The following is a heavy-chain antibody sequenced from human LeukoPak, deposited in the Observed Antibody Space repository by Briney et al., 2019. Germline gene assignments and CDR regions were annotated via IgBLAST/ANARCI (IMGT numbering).Heavy chain of an antibody. CDR2: INSDGSTT. CDR3: ASTSGTYRFDP. V-gene: IGHV3-74*01. J-gene: IGHJ5*02. CDR1: GFTFSNYW. D-gene: IGHD1-26*01. Sequence: PGGSLRLSCAASGFTFSNYWMHWVRQAPGKGLVWVSRINSDGSTTTYADSVKGRFTISIDNAKNILYLQMNSLRADDTAVYYCASTSGTYRFDPWGQGTLVTVSS.